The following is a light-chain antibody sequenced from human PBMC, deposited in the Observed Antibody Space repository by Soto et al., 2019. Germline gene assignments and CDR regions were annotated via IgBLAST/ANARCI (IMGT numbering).Light chain of an antibody. CDR3: AAWDDSLNEYV. Sequence: QSVLTQAPSVSGTPGQRVTITCSGSSSNIGRNSVNWYQHLPGTAPKLLPHGNNHRPSGVPDRFSGSKSVTSASLAISGLQPEDEADYCCAAWDDSLNEYVFGDGTKVTVL. CDR2: GNN. CDR1: SSNIGRNS. J-gene: IGLJ1*01. V-gene: IGLV1-44*01.